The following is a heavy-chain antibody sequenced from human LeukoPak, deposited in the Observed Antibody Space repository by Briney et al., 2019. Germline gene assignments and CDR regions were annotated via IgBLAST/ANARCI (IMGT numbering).Heavy chain of an antibody. CDR3: ARGANYYDSSGYEGYDAFDI. J-gene: IGHJ3*02. CDR1: GFTVSSNY. Sequence: PGGSLRLSCAASGFTVSSNYMSWVRQAPGKGLEWVSVIYSGGSTYYADSVKGRFTISRDNSKNTLYLQMNSLRAEDTAVYYCARGANYYDSSGYEGYDAFDIWGQGTMVTVSS. CDR2: IYSGGST. D-gene: IGHD3-22*01. V-gene: IGHV3-66*01.